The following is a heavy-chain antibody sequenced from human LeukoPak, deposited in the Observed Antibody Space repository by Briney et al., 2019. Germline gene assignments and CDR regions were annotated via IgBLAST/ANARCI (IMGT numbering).Heavy chain of an antibody. D-gene: IGHD4-17*01. Sequence: PSETLSLTCTVSGGSISSSSYYWGWIRQPPGRGLEWIGSIYYSGSTYYNPSLKSRVTISVDTSKNQFSLKLSSVTAADTAVYYCARHLEVTTVTTWAVRRKDYWGQGTLVTVSS. CDR2: IYYSGST. CDR3: ARHLEVTTVTTWAVRRKDY. V-gene: IGHV4-39*01. CDR1: GGSISSSSYY. J-gene: IGHJ4*02.